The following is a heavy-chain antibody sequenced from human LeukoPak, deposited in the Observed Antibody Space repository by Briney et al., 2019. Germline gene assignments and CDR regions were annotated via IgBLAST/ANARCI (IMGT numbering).Heavy chain of an antibody. CDR3: ASERGRHYDGSGYSLWAFDI. J-gene: IGHJ3*02. D-gene: IGHD3-22*01. CDR1: GGSISSDSYY. Sequence: PSQTLSLTCTVSGGSISSDSYYWSWIRQPPGKGLEWIGYIYYSGSTYYTPSLRTRVTISLDTSKNQFSLKLSSVTAADTAVYYCASERGRHYDGSGYSLWAFDIWGQGTVVTVSS. CDR2: IYYSGST. V-gene: IGHV4-30-4*01.